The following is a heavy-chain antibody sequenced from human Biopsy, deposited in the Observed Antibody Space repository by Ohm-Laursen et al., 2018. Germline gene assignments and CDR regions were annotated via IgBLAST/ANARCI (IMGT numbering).Heavy chain of an antibody. V-gene: IGHV4-59*01. CDR3: ARMPHFDY. J-gene: IGHJ4*02. Sequence: GTLSLTCAVSGGPISGYHWSWIRKSPGKGLEWLGYITYTGGNTSNPSLNGRATMSLDTSKNQFSLRLIYVTAADTAVYYCARMPHFDYWGRESWSPSPQ. D-gene: IGHD2-2*01. CDR1: GGPISGYH. CDR2: ITYTGGN.